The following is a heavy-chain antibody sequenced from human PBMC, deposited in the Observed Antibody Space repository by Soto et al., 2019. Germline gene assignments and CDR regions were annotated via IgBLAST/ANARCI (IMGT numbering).Heavy chain of an antibody. CDR1: GGSFSGYY. CDR3: ARNWNYVAY. V-gene: IGHV4-34*01. J-gene: IGHJ4*02. D-gene: IGHD1-1*01. CDR2: INHSGST. Sequence: SETLSLTCAVYGGSFSGYYWSWIRQPPGKGLEWIGEINHSGSTNYNPSLKSRVTISVDTSKNQFSLKLSSVTAADTAVYYCARNWNYVAYWGQGTLVTVSS.